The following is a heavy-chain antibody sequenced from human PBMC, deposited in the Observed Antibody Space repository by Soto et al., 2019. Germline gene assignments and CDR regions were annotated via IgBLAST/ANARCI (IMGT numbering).Heavy chain of an antibody. CDR2: ISWNSGSI. CDR3: AKDSSSGWYLNDSFDI. Sequence: EVQLVESGGGLVQPGRSLRLSCAASGFTFDDYAMHWVRQAPGKGLEWVSGISWNSGSIGYADSVKGRFTISRDNAKNSLYLQMNSLRAEDTAVYYCAKDSSSGWYLNDSFDIWGQGTMVTVSS. V-gene: IGHV3-9*01. D-gene: IGHD6-19*01. J-gene: IGHJ3*02. CDR1: GFTFDDYA.